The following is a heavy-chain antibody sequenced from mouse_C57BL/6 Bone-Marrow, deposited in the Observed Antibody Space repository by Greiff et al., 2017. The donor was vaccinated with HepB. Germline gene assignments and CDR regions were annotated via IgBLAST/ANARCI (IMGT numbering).Heavy chain of an antibody. D-gene: IGHD1-1*01. Sequence: QVQLQQSGAELARPGASVKLSCKASGYTFTSYGISWVKQRTGQGLEWIGEIYPRSGNTYYNEKFKGKATLTADKSSSTAYVELRSLTSEDSAVYFCARSDYGSSYWYFDVWGTGTTVTVSS. CDR3: ARSDYGSSYWYFDV. J-gene: IGHJ1*03. V-gene: IGHV1-81*01. CDR1: GYTFTSYG. CDR2: IYPRSGNT.